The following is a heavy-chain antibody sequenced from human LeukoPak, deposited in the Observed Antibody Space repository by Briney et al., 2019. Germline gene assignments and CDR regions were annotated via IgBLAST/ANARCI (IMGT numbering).Heavy chain of an antibody. V-gene: IGHV1-18*01. CDR2: ISAYYGNT. J-gene: IGHJ6*02. CDR3: ARVSCSGGSCYSYYYYGMDV. D-gene: IGHD2-15*01. CDR1: GYTFTSYG. Sequence: ASVKVSCKASGYTFTSYGISWVRQAPGQGLEWMGWISAYYGNTNYAQKLQGRVTMTTDTSTSTAYMELRSLRSDDTAVYYCARVSCSGGSCYSYYYYGMDVWGQGTTVTVSS.